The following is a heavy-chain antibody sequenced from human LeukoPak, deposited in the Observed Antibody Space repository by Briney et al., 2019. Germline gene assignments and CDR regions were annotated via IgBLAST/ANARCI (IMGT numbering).Heavy chain of an antibody. D-gene: IGHD6-19*01. CDR3: ARIDDANSSGGGFDY. J-gene: IGHJ4*02. CDR1: GYTFTSYG. CDR2: ISAYNGNT. Sequence: ASVKVSCKASGYTFTSYGISWVRQAPGQGLEWMGWISAYNGNTNYAQKLQGRVTMTTDTSTSTAYMELRSLRSDDTAVYYCARIDDANSSGGGFDYWGQGTLVTVSS. V-gene: IGHV1-18*01.